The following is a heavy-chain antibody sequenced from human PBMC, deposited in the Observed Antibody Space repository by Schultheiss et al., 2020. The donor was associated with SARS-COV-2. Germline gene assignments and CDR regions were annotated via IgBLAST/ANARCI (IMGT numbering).Heavy chain of an antibody. CDR1: GFTFSSYA. CDR3: AKVASSGWYYSDS. J-gene: IGHJ4*02. V-gene: IGHV3-23*01. D-gene: IGHD6-19*01. CDR2: ISGSGGST. Sequence: GESLKISCAASGFTFSSYAMSWVRQAPGKGLEWVSAISGSGGSTYYADSVKGRFTISRDNSKNTLYLQMNSLRAEDTAVYYCAKVASSGWYYSDSWGQGTLVTVSS.